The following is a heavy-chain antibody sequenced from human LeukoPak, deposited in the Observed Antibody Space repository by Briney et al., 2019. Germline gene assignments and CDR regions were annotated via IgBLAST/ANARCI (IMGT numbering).Heavy chain of an antibody. D-gene: IGHD3-22*01. CDR1: GGSFSGYY. J-gene: IGHJ4*02. V-gene: IGHV4-34*01. Sequence: SETLSLTCAVYGGSFSGYYWSWIRQPPGKGLEWIGEINHSGSTNYNPSLKSRVTISVDTSKNQFSLKLSSVTAADTAVYYCARGRAYYDSTGYYYWGQGALVTVSS. CDR3: ARGRAYYDSTGYYY. CDR2: INHSGST.